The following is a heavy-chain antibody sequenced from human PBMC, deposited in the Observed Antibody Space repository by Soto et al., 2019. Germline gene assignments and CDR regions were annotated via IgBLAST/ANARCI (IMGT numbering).Heavy chain of an antibody. CDR3: GRGPPGYGGNQNYYYYAMDV. CDR1: GGTFSSYA. Sequence: PGASVKVSCKASGGTFSSYAISWVRQAPGQGLEWMGGIIPIFGTANYAQKFQGRVTMTADKSTSTAHMELSSLRSEDTAVYYCGRGPPGYGGNQNYYYYAMDVWGQGTTVTVSS. J-gene: IGHJ6*02. V-gene: IGHV1-69*06. D-gene: IGHD4-17*01. CDR2: IIPIFGTA.